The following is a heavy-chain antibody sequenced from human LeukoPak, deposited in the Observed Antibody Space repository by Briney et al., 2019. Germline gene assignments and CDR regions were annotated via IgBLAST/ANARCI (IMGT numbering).Heavy chain of an antibody. J-gene: IGHJ4*02. CDR1: GGSISSYY. CDR3: AISQGYYYDSSGLFDY. D-gene: IGHD3-22*01. Sequence: SETLSLTCTVSGGSISSYYWSWIRQPPGKGLEWIGYIYYSGSTNYNPSLKSRVTISVDTSKNQFSLKLSSVTAADTAVYYCAISQGYYYDSSGLFDYWGQGTLVTVSS. CDR2: IYYSGST. V-gene: IGHV4-59*12.